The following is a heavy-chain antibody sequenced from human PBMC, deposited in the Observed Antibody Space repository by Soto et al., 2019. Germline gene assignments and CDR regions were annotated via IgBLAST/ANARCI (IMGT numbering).Heavy chain of an antibody. CDR1: GFTFSYYW. CDR3: ARGDRGAFDL. CDR2: IHSDGSST. V-gene: IGHV3-74*01. D-gene: IGHD1-26*01. J-gene: IGHJ3*01. Sequence: EVQLVESGGGLVQPGESLRLSCAASGFTFSYYWMHWVRQAPGKGLVWVSRIHSDGSSTTYADSVKGRFTISSDNARNTLYLQMNSLRAEDTAVYYCARGDRGAFDLWGQGTVLTVSS.